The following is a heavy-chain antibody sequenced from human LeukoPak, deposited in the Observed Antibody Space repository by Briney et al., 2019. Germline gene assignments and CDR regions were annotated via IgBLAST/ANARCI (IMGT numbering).Heavy chain of an antibody. CDR3: ARLTGGNYGGAFDI. D-gene: IGHD4-11*01. V-gene: IGHV1-2*02. CDR2: INPNSGGT. J-gene: IGHJ3*02. CDR1: GYTFTGYY. Sequence: RASVKVSCKASGYTFTGYYMHWVRQAPGQGLEWMGWINPNSGGTNYAQKFQGRVTMTRDTSISTAYMELSGLRSDDTAVYYCARLTGGNYGGAFDIWGQGTMVTVSS.